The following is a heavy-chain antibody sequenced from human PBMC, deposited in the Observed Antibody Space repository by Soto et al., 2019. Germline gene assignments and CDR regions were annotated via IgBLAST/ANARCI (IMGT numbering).Heavy chain of an antibody. CDR1: GNSISDSNYY. CDR2: IFYTGST. CDR3: ATMTGFLVPTLEADY. V-gene: IGHV4-39*01. J-gene: IGHJ4*02. Sequence: HLQLQESGPGLVKPSDTLSLTCTVSGNSISDSNYYWGWIRQPPGKGLEWIGSIFYTGSTSYSPALRGRVAISGNTSKKQCSLKVTAVTAAYTAIYFCATMTGFLVPTLEADYWGQGALVTVSS. D-gene: IGHD3-3*01.